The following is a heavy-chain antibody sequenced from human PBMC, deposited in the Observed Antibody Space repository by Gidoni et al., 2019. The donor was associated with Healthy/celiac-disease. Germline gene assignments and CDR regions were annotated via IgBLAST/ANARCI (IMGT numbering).Heavy chain of an antibody. CDR1: GFTFSSYA. J-gene: IGHJ4*02. D-gene: IGHD2-21*02. V-gene: IGHV3-23*01. CDR2: IIGSGGST. CDR3: AKGPDVVTAIPTYFDY. Sequence: EVQLLESGGGLVQPGGSLRLSCAASGFTFSSYAMSWVRQAPGKGLEWVSAIIGSGGSTYYADSVKGRFTISRDNSKNTLYLQMNSLRAEDTAVYYCAKGPDVVTAIPTYFDYWGQGTLVTVSS.